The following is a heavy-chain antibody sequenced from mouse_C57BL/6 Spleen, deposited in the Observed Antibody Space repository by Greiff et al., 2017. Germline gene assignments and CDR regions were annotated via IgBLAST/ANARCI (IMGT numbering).Heavy chain of an antibody. V-gene: IGHV1-18*01. Sequence: VQLQQSGPELVKPGASVKIPCKASGYTFTDYNMDWVKQSHGKSLEWIGDINPNNGGTIYNQKFKGKATLTVDKSSSTAYMELRGLTSEDTAVYYCARYSVTTVVAGDYWGQGTTLTVSS. CDR2: INPNNGGT. CDR3: ARYSVTTVVAGDY. D-gene: IGHD1-1*01. J-gene: IGHJ2*01. CDR1: GYTFTDYN.